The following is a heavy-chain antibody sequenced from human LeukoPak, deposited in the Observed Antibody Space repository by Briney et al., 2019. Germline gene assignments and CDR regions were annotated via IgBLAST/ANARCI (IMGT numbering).Heavy chain of an antibody. D-gene: IGHD2-2*02. CDR2: INWNGGST. CDR1: GFTFSSYW. CDR3: ARDVGRFGVGQLLYPHNWFDP. Sequence: GESLKISCAASGFTFSSYWMSWFRQAPGKGLEWVSGINWNGGSTGYADSVKGRFTISRDNAKNSLYLQMNSLRAEDTALYHCARDVGRFGVGQLLYPHNWFDPWGQGTLVTVSS. V-gene: IGHV3-20*01. J-gene: IGHJ5*02.